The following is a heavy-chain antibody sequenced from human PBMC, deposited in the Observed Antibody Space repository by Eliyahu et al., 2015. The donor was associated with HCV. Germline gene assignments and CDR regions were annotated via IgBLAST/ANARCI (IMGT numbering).Heavy chain of an antibody. CDR3: ARLGKTYYYGVDV. V-gene: IGHV3-48*03. CDR2: ISSSGSTM. J-gene: IGHJ6*02. CDR1: GXTFSSSE. Sequence: EVQLVESGGGLVQPGGSXRLSCAASGXTFSSSEMNWVRQAPGKGLEWVSYISSSGSTMYYADSVKGRFSISRDNARNSLYLQMNSLRVEDTAVYYCARLGKTYYYGVDVWGQGTTVTVSS.